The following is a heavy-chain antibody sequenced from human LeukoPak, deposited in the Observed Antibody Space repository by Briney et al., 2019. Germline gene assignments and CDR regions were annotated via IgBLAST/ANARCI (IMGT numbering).Heavy chain of an antibody. CDR1: GFIVSHNY. CDR2: VYIDGTT. D-gene: IGHD6-13*01. J-gene: IGHJ4*02. Sequence: GGSLRLSCAASGFIVSHNYMTWVRQAPGKGLEWISVVYIDGTTYYADSVKGRFTISRDQANNTLYLQMNTLRDEDTAVYYCARGPRYSFYWGQGTLVSVSS. V-gene: IGHV3-53*01. CDR3: ARGPRYSFY.